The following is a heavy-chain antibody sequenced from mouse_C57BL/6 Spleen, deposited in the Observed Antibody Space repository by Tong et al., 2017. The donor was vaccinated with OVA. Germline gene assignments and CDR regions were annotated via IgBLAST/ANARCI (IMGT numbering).Heavy chain of an antibody. Sequence: LQESGAELVRPGASVKMSCKASGYTFTSYNMHWVKQTPRQGLEWIGAIYPGNGDTSYNQKFKGKATLTVDKSSSTAYMQLSSLTSEDSAVYFCARGDYYGSSYRGFDYWGQGTTLTVSS. D-gene: IGHD1-1*01. V-gene: IGHV1-12*01. CDR1: GYTFTSYN. CDR2: IYPGNGDT. J-gene: IGHJ2*01. CDR3: ARGDYYGSSYRGFDY.